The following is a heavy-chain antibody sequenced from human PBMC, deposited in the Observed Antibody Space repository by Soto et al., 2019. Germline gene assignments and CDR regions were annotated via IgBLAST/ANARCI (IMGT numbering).Heavy chain of an antibody. CDR1: GGSVRGYY. Sequence: SETLSLTCAVYGGSVRGYYWSWIRQPPGKGLEWIGEINDSGSTKYNPSLKSRVTMSVDTYTNQFSLKLNSVTAADTAVYYCTRHEGGAAADRPLDYWGQGTMVTVSS. CDR3: TRHEGGAAADRPLDY. V-gene: IGHV4-34*01. D-gene: IGHD6-13*01. CDR2: INDSGST. J-gene: IGHJ4*02.